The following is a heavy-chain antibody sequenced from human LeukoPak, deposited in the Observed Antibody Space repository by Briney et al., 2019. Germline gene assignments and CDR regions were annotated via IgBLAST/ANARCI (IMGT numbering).Heavy chain of an antibody. CDR2: ISAYNGNT. J-gene: IGHJ4*02. CDR1: GYTFTSYG. CDR3: ARDGNVWGSYRYSGNFDY. Sequence: ASVKVSCKASGYTFTSYGISWVRQAPGHGLEWMGWISAYNGNTNYAQKLQGRVTMTTDTSTSTAYMELRSLRSDDTAVYYCARDGNVWGSYRYSGNFDYWGQGTLVTVSS. V-gene: IGHV1-18*01. D-gene: IGHD3-16*02.